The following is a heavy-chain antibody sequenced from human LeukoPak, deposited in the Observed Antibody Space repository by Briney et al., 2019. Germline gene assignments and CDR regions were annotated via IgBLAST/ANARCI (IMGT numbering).Heavy chain of an antibody. CDR2: ISGTGGST. J-gene: IGHJ3*02. Sequence: GGSLRLSRVASGFTFSSNATSWVRQAPGKGLEWVSAISGTGGSTYYADSVKGRFTISRDNAKNSLYLQMNSLRAEDTAVYYCARHPYDWNAFDIWGQGTMVTVSS. D-gene: IGHD3-16*01. CDR1: GFTFSSNA. V-gene: IGHV3-23*01. CDR3: ARHPYDWNAFDI.